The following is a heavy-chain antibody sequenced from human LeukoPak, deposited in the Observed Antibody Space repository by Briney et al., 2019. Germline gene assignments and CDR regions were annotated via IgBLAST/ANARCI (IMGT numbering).Heavy chain of an antibody. J-gene: IGHJ5*02. CDR1: GFTFSSYE. Sequence: GGSLRLSCAASGFTFSSYEMNWVRQAPGKGLEWVSYISSSGSTIYYADSVKGRFTISRDNAKNSLYLQMNSLRAEDTAVYYCARGLGYWPGTTSWGQGTLVTVSS. V-gene: IGHV3-48*03. D-gene: IGHD1-7*01. CDR2: ISSSGSTI. CDR3: ARGLGYWPGTTS.